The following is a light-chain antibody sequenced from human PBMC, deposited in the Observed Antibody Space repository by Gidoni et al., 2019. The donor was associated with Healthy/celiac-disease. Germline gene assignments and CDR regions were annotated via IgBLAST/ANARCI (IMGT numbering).Light chain of an antibody. CDR2: DAS. J-gene: IGKJ1*01. Sequence: ELVLTQSPATLSLSPGERATLSCRASQSVSSYLAWYQQKPGQAPRLLIYDASNRATGIPARFSGSGSGTDFTLTISSLEPEDFAVYYCQQRSNWPGTFGQGTKVESK. CDR1: QSVSSY. V-gene: IGKV3-11*01. CDR3: QQRSNWPGT.